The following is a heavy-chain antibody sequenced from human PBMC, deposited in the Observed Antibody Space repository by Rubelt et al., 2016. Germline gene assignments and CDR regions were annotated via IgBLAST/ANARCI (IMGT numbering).Heavy chain of an antibody. CDR3: AREGYCSGGSCYYLNWLDP. Sequence: GSGKGLEWVANIKQDGSEKYYVDSVKGRFTISRDNAKNSLYLQMNSLRAEDTAVYYCAREGYCSGGSCYYLNWLDPWGQGTLVTVSS. V-gene: IGHV3-7*01. D-gene: IGHD2-15*01. J-gene: IGHJ5*02. CDR2: IKQDGSEK.